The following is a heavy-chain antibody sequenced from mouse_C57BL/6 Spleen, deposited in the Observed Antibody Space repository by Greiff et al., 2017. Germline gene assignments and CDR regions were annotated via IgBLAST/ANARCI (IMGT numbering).Heavy chain of an antibody. CDR3: ARAYPYFAY. CDR2: ILSGSGST. J-gene: IGHJ2*01. CDR1: GYTFTGYW. V-gene: IGHV1-9*01. Sequence: QVKLQQSGAELMKPGASVKLSCKATGYTFTGYWIEWVKQRPGHGLEWIGEILSGSGSTNYNEKFKGKATFTADTSSKTAYMQLSSLTTEDSAIYYCARAYPYFAYWGQGTTLTVSS. D-gene: IGHD2-10*01.